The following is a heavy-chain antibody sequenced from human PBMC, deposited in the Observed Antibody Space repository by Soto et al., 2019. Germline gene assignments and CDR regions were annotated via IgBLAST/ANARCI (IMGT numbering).Heavy chain of an antibody. CDR3: ARGSDSSRPYYFDY. CDR1: GFRFSNYA. D-gene: IGHD3-22*01. J-gene: IGHJ4*02. Sequence: GGSLRISCAACGFRFSNYAMSGVRQSPGQEPEWVSAITGSGGDTFHAESVKGRFTISRDNTTNTLYMQMNGLNAEDTAVYYCARGSDSSRPYYFDYWGQGTQVTVSS. V-gene: IGHV3-23*01. CDR2: ITGSGGDT.